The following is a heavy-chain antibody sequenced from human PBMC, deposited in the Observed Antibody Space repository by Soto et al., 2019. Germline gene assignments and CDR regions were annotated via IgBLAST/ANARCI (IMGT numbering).Heavy chain of an antibody. J-gene: IGHJ4*02. CDR2: INHSGSA. CDR3: ARGLITGSHYSGGWYYFDS. CDR1: GESFSAYI. V-gene: IGHV4-34*01. Sequence: QVQLQQSGAGLLKPSETLSLTCAVYGESFSAYIWTWIRQTPGKGPQWIGQINHSGSASYNPSLKSRVTISVHTSNSQFSLELSSVTAADTAVYYCARGLITGSHYSGGWYYFDSWGQGTQVTVSS. D-gene: IGHD6-19*01.